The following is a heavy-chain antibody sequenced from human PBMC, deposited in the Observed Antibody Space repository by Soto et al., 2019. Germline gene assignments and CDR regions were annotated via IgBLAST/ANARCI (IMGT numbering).Heavy chain of an antibody. V-gene: IGHV1-8*01. CDR1: GYTFTSYD. Sequence: GASVKVSCKASGYTFTSYDINWVRQATGQGLEWMGWMNPNSGNTGYAQKFQGRVTMTRNTPISTAYMELSSLRSEDTAVYYCARWPDGYYYYGMDVWGQGTTVTVSS. CDR3: ARWPDGYYYYGMDV. J-gene: IGHJ6*02. CDR2: MNPNSGNT.